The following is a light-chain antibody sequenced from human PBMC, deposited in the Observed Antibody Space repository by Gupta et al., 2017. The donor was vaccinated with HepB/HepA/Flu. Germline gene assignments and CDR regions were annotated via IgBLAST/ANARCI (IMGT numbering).Light chain of an antibody. V-gene: IGLV3-19*01. CDR3: NYRYSSGDHLL. J-gene: IGLJ1*01. CDR2: GEN. Sequence: SSELTQDPTVSVALGQTVRITCQGDSLRSRYVSWYQQKPGQGPILVILGENNRPSGIPDRFAGSRSGNKASWTITGAQAEDEADDDCNYRYSSGDHLLFGPGTRVTVL. CDR1: SLRSRY.